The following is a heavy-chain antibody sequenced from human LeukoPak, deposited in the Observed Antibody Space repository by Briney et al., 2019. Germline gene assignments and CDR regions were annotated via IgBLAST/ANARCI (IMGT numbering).Heavy chain of an antibody. CDR1: GYTFTSYG. D-gene: IGHD6-19*01. J-gene: IGHJ4*02. Sequence: GASVKVSCKASGYTFTSYGISWVRQAPGQGLEWMGWISAYNGDTNYAQKLQGRVTMTTDTSTSTAYMELRSLRSDDTAVYYCARDKNGGEQWLVPEDYWGQGTLVTVSS. V-gene: IGHV1-18*01. CDR3: ARDKNGGEQWLVPEDY. CDR2: ISAYNGDT.